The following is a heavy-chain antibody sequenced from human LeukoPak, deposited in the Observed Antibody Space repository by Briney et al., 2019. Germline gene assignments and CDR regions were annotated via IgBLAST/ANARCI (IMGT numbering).Heavy chain of an antibody. CDR2: PNSANT. Sequence: PNSANTGYAQKFQGRVTMNRKTSISTAYMELSSLRSEDTAVYYCARRRGSCSGGDCYHVDYWGQGTLVTVSS. CDR3: ARRRGSCSGGDCYHVDY. D-gene: IGHD2-15*01. V-gene: IGHV1-8*01. J-gene: IGHJ4*02.